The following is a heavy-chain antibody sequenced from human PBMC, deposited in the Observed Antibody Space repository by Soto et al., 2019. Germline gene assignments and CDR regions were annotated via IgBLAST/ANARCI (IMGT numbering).Heavy chain of an antibody. D-gene: IGHD3-3*01. Sequence: QVQLQESGPGLVKPSETLSLTCSVSGASVNSENYYWSWIRQPPGKGLEWIGYVYYSGSTNYNPSLKSRATISLDTYKNQFSPKMTAMTLADTAFYYCARAVLRFLQWFDPWGQGTLVTVSS. CDR2: VYYSGST. CDR3: ARAVLRFLQWFDP. CDR1: GASVNSENYY. V-gene: IGHV4-61*01. J-gene: IGHJ5*02.